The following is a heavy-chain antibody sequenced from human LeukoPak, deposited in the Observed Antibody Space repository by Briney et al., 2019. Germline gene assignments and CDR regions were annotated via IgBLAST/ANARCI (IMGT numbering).Heavy chain of an antibody. D-gene: IGHD3-10*01. J-gene: IGHJ3*02. V-gene: IGHV3-21*01. CDR3: ARDSGSCYYLDAFDI. CDR2: ISSSSSYI. Sequence: PGGSLRLSCAASGFTFSSYSMNCVRQAPGKGLEWVSSISSSSSYIYYADSVKGRFTISRDNDKNSLYLQMNSLRAEDTAVYYCARDSGSCYYLDAFDIWGQGTMVTVSS. CDR1: GFTFSSYS.